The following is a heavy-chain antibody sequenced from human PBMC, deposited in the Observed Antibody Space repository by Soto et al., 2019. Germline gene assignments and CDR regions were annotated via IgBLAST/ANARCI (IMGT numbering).Heavy chain of an antibody. CDR3: ARRGGGIVVVPAVPDALDI. V-gene: IGHV4-59*01. J-gene: IGHJ3*02. D-gene: IGHD2-2*01. CDR1: GGSISSYY. Sequence: SETLSLTCTVSGGSISSYYWSWIRQPPGKGLEWIGYIYYSGSTNYNPSLKSRVTISVDTSKNQFSLKLSSVTAADTAVYYCARRGGGIVVVPAVPDALDISGQGTMVTVSS. CDR2: IYYSGST.